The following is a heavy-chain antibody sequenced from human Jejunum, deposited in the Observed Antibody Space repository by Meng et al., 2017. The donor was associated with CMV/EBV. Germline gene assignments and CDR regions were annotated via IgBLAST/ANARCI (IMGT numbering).Heavy chain of an antibody. CDR2: INPNSGGT. J-gene: IGHJ4*02. V-gene: IGHV1-2*02. D-gene: IGHD6-13*01. CDR1: GYTFTGNY. Sequence: KASGYTFTGNYMPWVRQAPGQGLEWMGWINPNSGGTTYAQKFQGRVTLTRDTSISTAYMELSRLRSDDTAVYYCARDGYSSSFDYWGQGTLVTVSS. CDR3: ARDGYSSSFDY.